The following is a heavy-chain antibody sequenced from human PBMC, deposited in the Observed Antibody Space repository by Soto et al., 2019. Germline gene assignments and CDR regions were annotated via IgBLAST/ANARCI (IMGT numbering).Heavy chain of an antibody. J-gene: IGHJ5*02. CDR1: GGSISSSSYY. V-gene: IGHV4-39*01. D-gene: IGHD6-6*01. Sequence: SETLSLTCIVSGGSISSSSYYWGWIRQPPGKGLEWIGSIYYSGSTYYNPSLKSRVTISVDTSKNQFSLKLSSVTAADPAVFYCARHRARNWFDPWGQGTLVTVSS. CDR2: IYYSGST. CDR3: ARHRARNWFDP.